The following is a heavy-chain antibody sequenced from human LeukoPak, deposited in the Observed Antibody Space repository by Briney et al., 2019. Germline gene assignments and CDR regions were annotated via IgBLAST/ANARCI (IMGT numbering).Heavy chain of an antibody. D-gene: IGHD3-9*01. CDR3: ATERVGRRYYDILTRSNYFDY. V-gene: IGHV1-24*01. Sequence: ASVTVSCKVSGYTLTELSMHWVRQAPGKGLEWVGGFNPEDGETIYAQKFQGRVTMTEDTSTDTAYMELSSLRSEDTAVYYCATERVGRRYYDILTRSNYFDYWGQGTLVTVSS. J-gene: IGHJ4*02. CDR1: GYTLTELS. CDR2: FNPEDGET.